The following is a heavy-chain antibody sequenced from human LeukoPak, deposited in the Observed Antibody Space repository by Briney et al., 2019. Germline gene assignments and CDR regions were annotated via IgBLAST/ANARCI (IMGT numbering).Heavy chain of an antibody. CDR3: ARGYCSSTSCELDY. J-gene: IGHJ4*02. CDR2: INPNTGAT. CDR1: GYILTTYY. V-gene: IGHV1-2*02. Sequence: ASVKVSCKASGYILTTYYLHWLRRAPGQGLEWMGSINPNTGATNYAQNFQGRVTMTRDTSINTAYMEVSRLRSDDTAVYYCARGYCSSTSCELDYWGQGTLATVSS. D-gene: IGHD2-2*01.